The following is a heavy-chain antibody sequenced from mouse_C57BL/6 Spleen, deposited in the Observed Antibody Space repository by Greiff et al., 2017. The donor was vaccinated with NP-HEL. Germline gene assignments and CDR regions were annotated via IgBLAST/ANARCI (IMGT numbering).Heavy chain of an antibody. J-gene: IGHJ4*01. CDR2: IDPSDSDT. Sequence: VQLQQSGAELVMPGASVKLSCKASGYTFTSYWMHWVKQRHGQGLEWIGEIDPSDSDTNYNQKFKGKSTLTVDKSSSTAYMQISSLTSEDSAVYYCARWYYGSSYLMDYWGQGTSVTVSS. D-gene: IGHD1-1*01. CDR3: ARWYYGSSYLMDY. CDR1: GYTFTSYW. V-gene: IGHV1-69*01.